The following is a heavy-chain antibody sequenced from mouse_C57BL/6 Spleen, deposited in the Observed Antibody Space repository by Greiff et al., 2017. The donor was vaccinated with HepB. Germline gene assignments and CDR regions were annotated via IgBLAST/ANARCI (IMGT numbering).Heavy chain of an antibody. Sequence: VQLQQSDAELVKPGASVKISCKVSGYTFTDHTIHWLKQRPEQGLEWIGYIYPRDGSTKYNEKYKGKATLTADKSSSTAHMQRTSLTSEDSAVYFCARAGGLLLAWFAYWGQGTLVTVSA. D-gene: IGHD2-3*01. CDR2: IYPRDGST. CDR3: ARAGGLLLAWFAY. J-gene: IGHJ3*01. V-gene: IGHV1-78*01. CDR1: GYTFTDHT.